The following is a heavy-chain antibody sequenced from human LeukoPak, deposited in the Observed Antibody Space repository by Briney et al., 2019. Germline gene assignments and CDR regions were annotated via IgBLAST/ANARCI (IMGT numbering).Heavy chain of an antibody. CDR1: GFTFSSYA. D-gene: IGHD3-10*01. CDR2: ISYDGSNK. CDR3: ASSAIRGLLVPLGY. J-gene: IGHJ4*02. Sequence: GGSLRLSCAASGFTFSSYAMHWVRQAPGKGLEWVAVISYDGSNKYYADFVKGRFTISRDNSKNTLYLQMNSLRAEDTAVYYCASSAIRGLLVPLGYWGQGTLVTVSS. V-gene: IGHV3-30-3*01.